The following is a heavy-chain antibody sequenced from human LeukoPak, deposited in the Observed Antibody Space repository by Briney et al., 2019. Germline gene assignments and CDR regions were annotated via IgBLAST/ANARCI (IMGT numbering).Heavy chain of an antibody. V-gene: IGHV1-69*01. J-gene: IGHJ4*02. CDR3: ARVEMATKRFDY. Sequence: GASVKVSCKASGGTFSSYAISWVRQAPGQGLEWMGGTIPIFGTANYAQKFQGRVTITADESTSTAYMELSSLRSEDTAVYYCARVEMATKRFDYWGQGTLVTVSS. CDR2: TIPIFGTA. CDR1: GGTFSSYA. D-gene: IGHD5-24*01.